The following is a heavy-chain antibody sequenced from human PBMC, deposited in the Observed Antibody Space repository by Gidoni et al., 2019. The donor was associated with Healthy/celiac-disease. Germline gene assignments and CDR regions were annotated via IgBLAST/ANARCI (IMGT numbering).Heavy chain of an antibody. J-gene: IGHJ4*02. Sequence: QVQLQQWGAGLLKPSETLSLTCAVYGGSFRGYYWSWIRQPPGKGLEWIGEINHSGSTNYNPSLKSRVTISVDTSKNQFSLKLSSVTAADTAVYYCARGPSSSWYGRGKYFDYWGQGTLVTVSS. V-gene: IGHV4-34*01. CDR1: GGSFRGYY. CDR3: ARGPSSSWYGRGKYFDY. CDR2: INHSGST. D-gene: IGHD6-13*01.